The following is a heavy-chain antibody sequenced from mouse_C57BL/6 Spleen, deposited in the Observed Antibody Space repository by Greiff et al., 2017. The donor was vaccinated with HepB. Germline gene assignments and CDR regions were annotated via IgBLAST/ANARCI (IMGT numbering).Heavy chain of an antibody. Sequence: EVQLQQSGPELVKPGASVKIPCKASGYTFTDYNLDWVKQSHGKSLEWIGDINPNNGGTIYNQKFKGKATLTVDKSSSTAYMELRSLTSEDTAVYYCARPYYYGSSYSYYFDDWGQGTTLTVSS. V-gene: IGHV1-18*01. CDR3: ARPYYYGSSYSYYFDD. CDR1: GYTFTDYN. CDR2: INPNNGGT. J-gene: IGHJ2*01. D-gene: IGHD1-1*01.